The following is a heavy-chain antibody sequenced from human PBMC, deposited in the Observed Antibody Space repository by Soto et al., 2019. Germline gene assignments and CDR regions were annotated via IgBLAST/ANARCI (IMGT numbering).Heavy chain of an antibody. Sequence: QVQLQESGPGLVKPSGTLSLTCAVSGGSISSSNWWSWVRQPPGKGLEWIGEIYYSGRTNYNPSLKSRGTISVDKSKNQFSLKLSSVTAADTAVYYCARFMTMVTNLAFDIWGQGTMVTVSS. CDR3: ARFMTMVTNLAFDI. CDR1: GGSISSSNW. D-gene: IGHD4-17*01. J-gene: IGHJ3*02. CDR2: IYYSGRT. V-gene: IGHV4-4*02.